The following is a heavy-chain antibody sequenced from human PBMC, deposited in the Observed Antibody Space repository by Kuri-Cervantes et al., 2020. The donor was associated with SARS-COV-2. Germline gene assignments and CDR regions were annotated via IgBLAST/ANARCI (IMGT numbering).Heavy chain of an antibody. D-gene: IGHD2-15*01. CDR3: ARYSLGYCSGGSCYSGFDY. J-gene: IGHJ4*02. Sequence: SETLSLTCTVSGGSISSSSYYWGWIRQPPGKGLEWIGSIYYSGSTYYNPSLKSRVTISVGTSRNQFSLKLSSVTAADTAVYYCARYSLGYCSGGSCYSGFDYWGQGTLVTVSS. CDR2: IYYSGST. V-gene: IGHV4-39*07. CDR1: GGSISSSSYY.